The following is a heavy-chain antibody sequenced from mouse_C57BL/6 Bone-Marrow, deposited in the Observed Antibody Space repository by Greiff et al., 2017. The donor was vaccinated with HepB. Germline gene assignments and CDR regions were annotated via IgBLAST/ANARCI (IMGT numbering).Heavy chain of an antibody. CDR1: GFTFSSYT. Sequence: EVQRVESGGGLVKPGGSLKLSCAASGFTFSSYTMSWVRQTPEKRLEWVATISGGGGNTYYPDSVKGRFTISRDNAKNTLYLQMSSLRSEDTALYYCARPLDDGYHGGFAYWGQGTLVTVSA. V-gene: IGHV5-9*01. CDR3: ARPLDDGYHGGFAY. J-gene: IGHJ3*01. D-gene: IGHD2-3*01. CDR2: ISGGGGNT.